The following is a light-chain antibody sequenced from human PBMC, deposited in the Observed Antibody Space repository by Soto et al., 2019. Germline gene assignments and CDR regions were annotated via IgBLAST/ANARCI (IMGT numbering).Light chain of an antibody. CDR1: QSVSSSY. V-gene: IGKV3-20*01. CDR3: QQYGSSGT. Sequence: EIVLTQSPGTLSLSPGERATLSCRASQSVSSSYLAWYQQKPGQAPRLLIYGASSRATGIPDRFSGSGSGTDFTLTISSLQSEDVAVYYCQQYGSSGTFGQGTKVDIK. J-gene: IGKJ1*01. CDR2: GAS.